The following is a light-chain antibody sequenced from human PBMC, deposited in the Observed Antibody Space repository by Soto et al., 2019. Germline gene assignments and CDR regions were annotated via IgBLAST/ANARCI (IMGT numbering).Light chain of an antibody. CDR1: QSVSNY. CDR3: QQYGSSPSWT. J-gene: IGKJ1*01. Sequence: LTPSRGILSLSRGQRVSLSSRASQSVSNYLAWYQQKPGQAPSLLIYGASSRATGIPDRFSGSGSGTDFTLTISRLEPEDFAVYYCQQYGSSPSWTFGQGTKVDI. CDR2: GAS. V-gene: IGKV3-20*01.